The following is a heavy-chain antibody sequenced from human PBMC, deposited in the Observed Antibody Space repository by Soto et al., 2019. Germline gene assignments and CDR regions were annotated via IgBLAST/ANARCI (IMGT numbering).Heavy chain of an antibody. CDR1: GFTVSSNY. V-gene: IGHV3-66*01. CDR3: AREAVNNNYYYLSMDI. D-gene: IGHD1-20*01. Sequence: EVQLVESGGGLVQPGGSLRLSCAASGFTVSSNYMSWVRQAPGKGLEWVSVIYSGGSTYYADSVKGRLTISRDNSKNTLYLQMNSLRAADTDVYYCAREAVNNNYYYLSMDILGQGTTVTVSS. CDR2: IYSGGST. J-gene: IGHJ6*02.